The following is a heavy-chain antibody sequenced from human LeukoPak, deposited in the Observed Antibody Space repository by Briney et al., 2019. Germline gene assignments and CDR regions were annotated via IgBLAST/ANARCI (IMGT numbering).Heavy chain of an antibody. CDR2: IYYSGST. D-gene: IGHD3-10*01. CDR1: GGSISSYY. CDR3: ARVQYGSGSYFNWFDP. V-gene: IGHV4-59*01. J-gene: IGHJ5*02. Sequence: KPSETLSLTCTVSGGSISSYYWSWIRQPPGKGLEWVGYIYYSGSTNYNPSLKSRVTISVDTSKNQFSLKLSSVTAADTAVYYCARVQYGSGSYFNWFDPWGQGTLVTVSS.